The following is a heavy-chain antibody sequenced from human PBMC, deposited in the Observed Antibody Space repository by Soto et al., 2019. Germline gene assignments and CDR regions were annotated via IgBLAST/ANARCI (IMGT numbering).Heavy chain of an antibody. CDR3: AREDSSGYYYYYYGMDV. D-gene: IGHD3-22*01. J-gene: IGHJ6*02. CDR1: GFTFSDYY. V-gene: IGHV3-11*01. Sequence: GGSLRLSCAASGFTFSDYYMSWIRQAPGKGLEWVSYISSSGSTIYYADSVKGRFTISRDNAKNSLYLQMNSLRAEDTAVYYCAREDSSGYYYYYYGMDVWGQGTTVTVSS. CDR2: ISSSGSTI.